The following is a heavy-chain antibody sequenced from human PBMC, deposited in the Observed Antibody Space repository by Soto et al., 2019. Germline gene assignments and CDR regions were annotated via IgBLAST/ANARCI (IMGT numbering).Heavy chain of an antibody. J-gene: IGHJ3*02. CDR3: ARIHCSSTSCYLVGTNDAFDI. Sequence: GASVKVSCKASGYTFTSYGISWVRQAPGQRLEWKGWISAYNGNTNYAQKLQGRVTMTTDTSTSTAYMELRSLRSDDTAVYYCARIHCSSTSCYLVGTNDAFDIWGQGTMVTVSS. CDR1: GYTFTSYG. V-gene: IGHV1-18*01. CDR2: ISAYNGNT. D-gene: IGHD2-2*01.